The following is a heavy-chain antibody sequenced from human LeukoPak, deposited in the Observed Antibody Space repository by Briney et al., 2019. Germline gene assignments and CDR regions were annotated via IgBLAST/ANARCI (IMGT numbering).Heavy chain of an antibody. Sequence: PGRSLRLSCAASGFTFSIYGMHWVRQAPGKGLEWVAIIWYDGSNKYYADSVKGRFTISRDNSKNTLYLQMNSLRAEDTAVYYCARGSYSGYDYWGQGTLVTVSS. CDR3: ARGSYSGYDY. D-gene: IGHD5-12*01. CDR2: IWYDGSNK. J-gene: IGHJ4*02. CDR1: GFTFSIYG. V-gene: IGHV3-33*08.